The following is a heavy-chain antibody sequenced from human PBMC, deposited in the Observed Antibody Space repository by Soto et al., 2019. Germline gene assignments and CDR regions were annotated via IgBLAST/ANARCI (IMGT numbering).Heavy chain of an antibody. V-gene: IGHV3-30*18. CDR1: GFTFSSYG. J-gene: IGHJ6*02. Sequence: PGGSLRLSCAASGFTFSSYGMHWVRQAPGRGLEWVAVISYDGSNNYYADSVKGRFTISRDNSKNTLYLQMNSLRAEDTAVYYCAKEARTPAAIGEYYHYYGMDVWGQGTTVTV. CDR2: ISYDGSNN. CDR3: AKEARTPAAIGEYYHYYGMDV. D-gene: IGHD2-2*02.